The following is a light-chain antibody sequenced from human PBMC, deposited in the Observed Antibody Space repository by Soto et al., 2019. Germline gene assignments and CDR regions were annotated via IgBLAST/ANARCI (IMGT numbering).Light chain of an antibody. CDR1: QSVNSN. CDR3: QQYNTWLPVT. V-gene: IGKV3-15*01. J-gene: IGKJ4*01. CDR2: AAS. Sequence: EIVVTQSPATLSVSPGERATLSCRASQSVNSNLAWYQQKPGQAPRLLLYAASTRATGIPARFSGSGSGTEFTLTISSLQSEDFAVYYCQQYNTWLPVTFGGGTKVEIK.